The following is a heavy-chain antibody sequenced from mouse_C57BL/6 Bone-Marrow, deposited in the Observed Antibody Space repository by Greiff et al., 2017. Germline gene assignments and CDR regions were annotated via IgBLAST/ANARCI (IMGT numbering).Heavy chain of an antibody. J-gene: IGHJ3*01. Sequence: EVKLMESGGGLVKPGGSLKLSCAASGFTFSDYGMHWVRQAPEKGLEWVAYIRSGSSTLYYADTVKGRFTISSDNAKTTLFLQMTSLRSEDTAMYYCARITSWFAYWGQGTLVTVSA. V-gene: IGHV5-17*01. CDR2: IRSGSSTL. D-gene: IGHD1-3*01. CDR3: ARITSWFAY. CDR1: GFTFSDYG.